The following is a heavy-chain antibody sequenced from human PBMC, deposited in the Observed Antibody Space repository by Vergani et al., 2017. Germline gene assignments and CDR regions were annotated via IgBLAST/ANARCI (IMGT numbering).Heavy chain of an antibody. Sequence: EVQLVESGGALIQPGGSLRLSCAASGFNFNNYVITWIRQAPGRGLEWVSGISVSGRSIYYADSVKGRFTISRDNSKNTLSLQMNSLRAADTAVYYCAKQGGYDFWSGQYYFDFRGQGTLVTVSS. CDR2: ISVSGRSI. CDR1: GFNFNNYV. V-gene: IGHV3-23*04. CDR3: AKQGGYDFWSGQYYFDF. J-gene: IGHJ4*02. D-gene: IGHD3-3*01.